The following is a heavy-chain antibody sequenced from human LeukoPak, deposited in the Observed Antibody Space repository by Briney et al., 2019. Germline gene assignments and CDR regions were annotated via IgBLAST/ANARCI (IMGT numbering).Heavy chain of an antibody. CDR1: GGSISSYY. CDR3: ARDPPYYDSSGYYYPDAFDI. J-gene: IGHJ3*02. CDR2: IYYSGST. D-gene: IGHD3-22*01. Sequence: SETLSLTCTVSGGSISSYYWSWIRQPPGKGLEWIGYIYYSGSTNYNPSLKSRVTISVDTSKNQFSLKLSSVTAADTAVYYCARDPPYYDSSGYYYPDAFDIWGQGTMVTVSS. V-gene: IGHV4-59*12.